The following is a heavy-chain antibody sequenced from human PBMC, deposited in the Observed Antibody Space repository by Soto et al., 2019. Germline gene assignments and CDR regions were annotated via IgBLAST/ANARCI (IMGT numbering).Heavy chain of an antibody. D-gene: IGHD3-16*01. CDR1: GYTFTNYG. CDR3: ARDLSLPCLRLRGYGVDV. CDR2: ISAYSGKT. V-gene: IGHV1-18*04. J-gene: IGHJ6*02. Sequence: QVQLVQSGAEVKKPGASVKVSCKASGYTFTNYGISWVRQAPGQGLEWMGWISAYSGKTNYVQKLQDRVTMTTDTSTSTAYLELRSLRSDDTAVYYCARDLSLPCLRLRGYGVDVWGQGTTVTVSS.